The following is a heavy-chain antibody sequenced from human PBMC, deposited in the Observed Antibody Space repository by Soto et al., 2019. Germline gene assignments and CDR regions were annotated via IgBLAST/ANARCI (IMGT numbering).Heavy chain of an antibody. CDR3: AKDSPYPDGIFDY. V-gene: IGHV3-33*03. CDR2: IWYDGNKK. Sequence: GGSLRLSCAASGFTFSSNGMHWVRQAPGKGLEWVAVIWYDGNKKYYGDSVRGRFTISRDNSKNTLYLEMNSLRAEDTAVYYCAKDSPYPDGIFDYWGQGTLVTVSS. J-gene: IGHJ4*02. CDR1: GFTFSSNG.